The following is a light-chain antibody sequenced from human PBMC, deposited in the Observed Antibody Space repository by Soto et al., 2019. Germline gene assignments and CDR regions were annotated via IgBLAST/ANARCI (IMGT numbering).Light chain of an antibody. CDR2: DAS. CDR3: QQRKYWPPLT. J-gene: IGKJ5*01. Sequence: EAVLTQSPATLSLSPGETATLSCRASHYVDIYVAWYQQKPGQAPRLLIYDASNRATGIPARFSGSGSGTDFTLTISSLEPEDFAVYYCQQRKYWPPLTFGQGTRLE. CDR1: HYVDIY. V-gene: IGKV3-11*01.